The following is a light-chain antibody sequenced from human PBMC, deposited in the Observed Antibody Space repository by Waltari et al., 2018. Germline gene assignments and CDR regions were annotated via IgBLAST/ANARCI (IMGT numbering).Light chain of an antibody. V-gene: IGLV8-61*01. Sequence: QTVVTQEPSLSVSPGGTVPLTCTFSSGSLTTTSYATWYQQTPGQAPRTLVYKGNSRSSGVPDRFSGSILGNKAALTITGAQADDECDYYCSLYMGSGIWVFGGGTKLTVL. CDR2: KGN. J-gene: IGLJ3*02. CDR3: SLYMGSGIWV. CDR1: SGSLTTTSY.